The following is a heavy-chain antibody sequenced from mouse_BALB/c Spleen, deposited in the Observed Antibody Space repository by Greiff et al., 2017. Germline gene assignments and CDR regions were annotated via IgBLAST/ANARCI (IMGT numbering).Heavy chain of an antibody. CDR3: AHSSGYGAMDY. V-gene: IGHV1-54*01. D-gene: IGHD3-1*01. Sequence: VQLKESGAELVRPGTSVKVSCKASGYAFTNYLIEWVKQRPGQGLEWIGVINPGSGGTNYNEKFKGKATLTADKSSSTAYMQLSSLTSDDSAVYFCAHSSGYGAMDYWGQGTSVTVSS. CDR1: GYAFTNYL. CDR2: INPGSGGT. J-gene: IGHJ4*01.